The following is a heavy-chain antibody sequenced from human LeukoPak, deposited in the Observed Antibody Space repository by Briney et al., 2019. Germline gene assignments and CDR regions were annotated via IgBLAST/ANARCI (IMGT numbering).Heavy chain of an antibody. CDR3: AKVMPYYYGSGSYFGAFDI. Sequence: GGSLRLSCAASGFTFSSYGMHWVRQAPGKGLEWVAVISYDGSNKYYADSVKGRFTISRDNSKNTLYLQMNGLRAEDTAVYYCAKVMPYYYGSGSYFGAFDIWGQGTMVTVSS. J-gene: IGHJ3*02. CDR1: GFTFSSYG. CDR2: ISYDGSNK. D-gene: IGHD3-10*01. V-gene: IGHV3-30*18.